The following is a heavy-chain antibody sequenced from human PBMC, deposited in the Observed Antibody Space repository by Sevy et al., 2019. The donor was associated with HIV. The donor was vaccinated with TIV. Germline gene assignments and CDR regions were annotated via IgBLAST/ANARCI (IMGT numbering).Heavy chain of an antibody. J-gene: IGHJ4*02. CDR1: GFTFSSYA. CDR3: ARGIVVVVAAGHWNY. D-gene: IGHD2-15*01. CDR2: ISYDGSNK. V-gene: IGHV3-30-3*01. Sequence: GGSLRLPCAASGFTFSSYAMHWVRQAPGKGLEWVAVISYDGSNKYYTDSVKGRFTISRDNSKNTLYLQMNSLRAEDTAVYYCARGIVVVVAAGHWNYWGQGTLVTVSS.